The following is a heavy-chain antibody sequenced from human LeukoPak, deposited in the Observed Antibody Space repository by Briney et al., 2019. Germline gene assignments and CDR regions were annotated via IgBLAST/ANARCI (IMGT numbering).Heavy chain of an antibody. CDR1: GGSIRSYH. D-gene: IGHD2-21*02. V-gene: IGHV4-59*01. CDR3: AREAYCGGDCYSGFDY. J-gene: IGHJ4*02. Sequence: SQTLSLTCTVSGGSIRSYHWSWIRQPPGKRLEWIGYIYDSGSTNYNPSLKSRVTISIDTSKNQFSLKLSSVTAADTAVYYCAREAYCGGDCYSGFDYWGQGTLVTVSS. CDR2: IYDSGST.